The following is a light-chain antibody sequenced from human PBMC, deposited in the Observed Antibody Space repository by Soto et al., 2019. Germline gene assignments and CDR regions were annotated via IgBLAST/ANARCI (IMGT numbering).Light chain of an antibody. J-gene: IGKJ4*01. CDR2: KAS. Sequence: DIRMTQSPSTLSASVGDRVTITCRARQSVSDWLAWYRHKPGKTPKLLIYKASTLESGVPSRFSGFGSGTEFTLAISSLQPEDFATYYCQQYDSYSRPTFGGGTKVEIK. CDR3: QQYDSYSRPT. CDR1: QSVSDW. V-gene: IGKV1-5*03.